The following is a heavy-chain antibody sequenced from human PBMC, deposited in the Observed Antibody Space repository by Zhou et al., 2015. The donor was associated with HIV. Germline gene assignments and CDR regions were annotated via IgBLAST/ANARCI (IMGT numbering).Heavy chain of an antibody. Sequence: QVQLVQSGAEVKKPGSSVKVSCKASGGTFTSYTISWVRQAPGQGLEWMGKIIALVNVTKYAQEFQGRVTITADRSTSTAYMELISLTSEDTAVYYCARTSGWCTIDRCPGMDVWGQGTTVTVSS. CDR3: ARTSGWCTIDRCPGMDV. V-gene: IGHV1-69*02. J-gene: IGHJ6*02. CDR2: IIALVNVT. CDR1: GGTFTSYT. D-gene: IGHD2-8*01.